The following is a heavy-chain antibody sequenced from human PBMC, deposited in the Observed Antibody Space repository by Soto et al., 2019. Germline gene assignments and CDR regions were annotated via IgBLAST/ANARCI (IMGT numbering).Heavy chain of an antibody. V-gene: IGHV1-2*02. Sequence: GPVKVSCKASGYTFTGYYMHWVRQAPGQGLEWMGWINPNSGGTNYAQKFQGRVTMTRDTSISTAYMELSRLRSDDTAVYYCARVGYCSSTSCYYYYYYGMDVWGQGTTVTVSS. CDR1: GYTFTGYY. J-gene: IGHJ6*02. CDR2: INPNSGGT. CDR3: ARVGYCSSTSCYYYYYYGMDV. D-gene: IGHD2-2*01.